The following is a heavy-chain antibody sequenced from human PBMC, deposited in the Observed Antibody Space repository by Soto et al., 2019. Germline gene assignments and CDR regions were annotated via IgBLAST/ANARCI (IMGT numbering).Heavy chain of an antibody. V-gene: IGHV4-39*01. CDR2: IYYSGST. CDR3: ERRVDTATREFDY. D-gene: IGHD5-18*01. J-gene: IGHJ4*02. Sequence: SETLSLTCTVSGGSISSSSYYWGWIRQPPGKGLEWIGSIYYSGSTYYNPSLKSRVTISVDTSKNQFSLKLSSVTAADTAVYYCERRVDTATREFDYWGQGTLVTVSS. CDR1: GGSISSSSYY.